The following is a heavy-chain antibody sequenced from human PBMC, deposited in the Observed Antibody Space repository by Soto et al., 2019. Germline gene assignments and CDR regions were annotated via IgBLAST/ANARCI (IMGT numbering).Heavy chain of an antibody. CDR3: ARDLGAFNYASAYFDY. CDR2: IWYDGSNQ. D-gene: IGHD3-10*01. CDR1: GFTFSTYG. V-gene: IGHV3-33*01. J-gene: IGHJ4*02. Sequence: PGGSLRLSCAPSGFTFSTYGMHWVRQAPGKGLEWVAVIWYDGSNQYYADSVKGRFTISRDNSKNMLYLQMNSLRAEDTAVYYCARDLGAFNYASAYFDYWGQGTPVTVSS.